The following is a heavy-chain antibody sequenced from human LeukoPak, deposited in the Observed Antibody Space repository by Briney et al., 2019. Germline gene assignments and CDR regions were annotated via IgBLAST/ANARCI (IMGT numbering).Heavy chain of an antibody. CDR1: VFTFSSYW. V-gene: IGHV3-7*03. D-gene: IGHD3-10*01. Sequence: HPGGSLRLSCAASVFTFSSYWMSWVRQAPWKGLEWVANIKQDGSEKYYVDSVKGRFTISRDNAKNSLYLQMNSLRAEDTAVYYCARPGEPRDYWGQGTLVTVSS. CDR2: IKQDGSEK. CDR3: ARPGEPRDY. J-gene: IGHJ4*02.